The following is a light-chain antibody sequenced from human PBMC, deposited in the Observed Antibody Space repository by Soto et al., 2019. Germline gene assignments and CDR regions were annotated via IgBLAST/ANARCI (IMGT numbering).Light chain of an antibody. J-gene: IGLJ1*01. Sequence: HSVLTQPASVSGSPGQSITISCTGSSSAVGSYRFVSWYQHHPGKVPKLIIYEGGKRPSGVSNRFSGSEPGNTASLTISGLQAEDEADYYCGSSAPSRTFVFGTGTKLTVL. CDR1: SSAVGSYRF. CDR2: EGG. CDR3: GSSAPSRTFV. V-gene: IGLV2-23*01.